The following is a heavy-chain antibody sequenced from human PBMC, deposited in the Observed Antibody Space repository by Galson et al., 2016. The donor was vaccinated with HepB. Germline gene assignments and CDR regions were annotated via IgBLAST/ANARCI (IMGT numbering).Heavy chain of an antibody. CDR2: IWYDGSNK. J-gene: IGHJ4*02. Sequence: SLRLSCAASGFTFSSYGMHWVCQAPGKGLEWVAVIWYDGSNKYYADSMKGRFTIFRDNSKNTLYLQMNSLRAEDTAVYYCARDGGGSSGYYLDYWGQGTLVTVSS. V-gene: IGHV3-33*01. CDR1: GFTFSSYG. CDR3: ARDGGGSSGYYLDY. D-gene: IGHD3-22*01.